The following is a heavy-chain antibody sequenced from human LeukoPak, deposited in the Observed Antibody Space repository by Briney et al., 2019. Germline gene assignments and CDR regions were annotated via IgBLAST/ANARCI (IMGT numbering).Heavy chain of an antibody. CDR2: ISSSSSTI. CDR3: ARDHLRFLDLMPYYFDY. V-gene: IGHV3-48*01. CDR1: GFTFSSYS. Sequence: QSGGSLRLSCAASGFTFSSYSMNWVRQAPGKGLEWVSYISSSSSTIYYADSVKGRFTISRDNAKNSLYLQMNSLRAEDTAVYYCARDHLRFLDLMPYYFDYWGQGTLVTVSS. J-gene: IGHJ4*02. D-gene: IGHD3-3*01.